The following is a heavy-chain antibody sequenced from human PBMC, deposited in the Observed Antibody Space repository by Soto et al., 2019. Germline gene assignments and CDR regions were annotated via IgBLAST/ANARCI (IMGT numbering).Heavy chain of an antibody. V-gene: IGHV4-61*01. Sequence: QVQLQESGPGLVKPSETLSLTCTVSGASVNNRNYHWSWIRQPPGRGLEWIGQVQNGGTTEFDSSSLRRRLTFAIDASKNQFSLKLNSVPAADTAIYYCAVLLAGGGGDGNWGQGTLVTVSS. D-gene: IGHD3-10*01. CDR1: GASVNNRNYH. J-gene: IGHJ4*02. CDR3: AVLLAGGGGDGN. CDR2: VQNGGTT.